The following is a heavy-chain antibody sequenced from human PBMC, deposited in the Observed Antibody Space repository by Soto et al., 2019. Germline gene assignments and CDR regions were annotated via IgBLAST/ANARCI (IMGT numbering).Heavy chain of an antibody. V-gene: IGHV3-15*01. CDR2: IRSNIDGATT. CDR3: ATDWGSGTHYARAFDV. D-gene: IGHD3-16*01. J-gene: IGHJ3*01. Sequence: EVLLVESGGGLVKPGGSLRLSCAASGFAFKYARMTWVRQAPGKGLEWVGHIRSNIDGATTAYAAPVKGRFTISRDESKNTVDLKMSSLITEDTAVYYCATDWGSGTHYARAFDVWGQGTMVTVSS. CDR1: GFAFKYAR.